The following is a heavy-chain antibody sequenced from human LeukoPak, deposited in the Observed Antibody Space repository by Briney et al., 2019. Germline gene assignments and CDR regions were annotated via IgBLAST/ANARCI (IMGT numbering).Heavy chain of an antibody. CDR2: ISYDGSNK. V-gene: IGHV3-30*18. CDR3: AKVGGGHDY. J-gene: IGHJ4*02. CDR1: XXSYX. Sequence: XXSYXXHWVRQXPGKGLEWVAVISYDGSNKYYADSVKGRFTISRDNSKNTLYLQMNSLRAEDTAVYYCAKVGGGHDYWGQGTLVTVSS. D-gene: IGHD2-15*01.